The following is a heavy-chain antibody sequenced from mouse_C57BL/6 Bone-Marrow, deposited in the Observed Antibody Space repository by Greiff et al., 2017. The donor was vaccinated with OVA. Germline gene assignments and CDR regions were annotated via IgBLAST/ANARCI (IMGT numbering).Heavy chain of an antibody. CDR2: ISYDGSN. D-gene: IGHD2-14*01. CDR3: ARGGTFFAY. CDR1: GYSITSGYY. V-gene: IGHV3-6*01. J-gene: IGHJ3*01. Sequence: VQLQQSGPGLVKPSQSLSLTCSVTGYSITSGYYWNWIRQFPGNKLEWMGYISYDGSNNYNPSLKNRISITRDTSKNQFFLKLNSVTTEDTATYYCARGGTFFAYWGQGTLVTVSA.